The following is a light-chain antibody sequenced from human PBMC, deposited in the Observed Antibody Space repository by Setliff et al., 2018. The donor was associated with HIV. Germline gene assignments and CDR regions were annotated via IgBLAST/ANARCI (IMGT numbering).Light chain of an antibody. CDR3: SSYAGNNNYV. Sequence: QSALTQPASVSGSPGQSITISCTGTSSDIGTYNYVSWYQQHPGKAPKLVTFEVTKRPSGVPDRFSGSKSGNTASLTVSGLQAEDEADYYCSSYAGNNNYVFGTGTKVTV. J-gene: IGLJ1*01. V-gene: IGLV2-8*01. CDR2: EVT. CDR1: SSDIGTYNY.